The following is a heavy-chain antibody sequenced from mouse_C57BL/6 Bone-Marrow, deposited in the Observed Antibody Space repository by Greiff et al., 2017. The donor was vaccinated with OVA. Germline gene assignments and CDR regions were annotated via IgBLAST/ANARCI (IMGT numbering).Heavy chain of an antibody. J-gene: IGHJ3*01. CDR3: TRGGYYMAWFAY. CDR1: GYTFTDYE. CDR2: IDPETGGT. Sequence: QVQLQQSGAELVRPGASVTLSCKASGYTFTDYEMHWVKQTPVHGLEWIGAIDPETGGTAYNQKFKGKAILTADKSSSTAYMELRSLTSEDSAVYYCTRGGYYMAWFAYWGQGTLATVSA. V-gene: IGHV1-15*01. D-gene: IGHD2-3*01.